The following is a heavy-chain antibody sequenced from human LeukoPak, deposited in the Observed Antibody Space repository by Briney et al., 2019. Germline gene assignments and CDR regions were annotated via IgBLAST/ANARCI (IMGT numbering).Heavy chain of an antibody. Sequence: GGSLRLSCGASGFVFDDYDMHWVRQAPGKGLEWVAFIRSDGYHTYYTDSVKGRLIITRDNFKNTLYLQMNSLRLEDMAVYCCAKPSGSGVDYWGRGTRVTVSS. D-gene: IGHD1-26*01. J-gene: IGHJ4*02. CDR3: AKPSGSGVDY. V-gene: IGHV3-30*02. CDR2: IRSDGYHT. CDR1: GFVFDDYD.